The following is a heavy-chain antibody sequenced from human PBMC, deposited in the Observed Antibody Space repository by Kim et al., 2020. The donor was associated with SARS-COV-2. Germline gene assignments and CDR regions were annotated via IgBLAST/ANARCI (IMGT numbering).Heavy chain of an antibody. CDR2: INPDSGAT. V-gene: IGHV1-2*06. D-gene: IGHD3-3*01. Sequence: ASVKVSCEASASTFTDFFLHWVRQAPGQGLEWMGRINPDSGATNYAQKFQGRVALTLDTSISTTYIEVTGLTSDDSAVYYCAAEYKQYSFGLNHWGQGTL. CDR3: AAEYKQYSFGLNH. CDR1: ASTFTDFF. J-gene: IGHJ5*02.